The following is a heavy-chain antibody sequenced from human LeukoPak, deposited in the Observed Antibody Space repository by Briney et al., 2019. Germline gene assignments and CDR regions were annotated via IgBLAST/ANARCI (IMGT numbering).Heavy chain of an antibody. CDR3: ARELSGWYYFDY. V-gene: IGHV3-30*04. CDR1: GFTFSSYA. D-gene: IGHD6-19*01. CDR2: ISYDGSSK. Sequence: GGSLRLSCAASGFTFSSYAMHWLRQAPGKGLEWVAVISYDGSSKYYADSVKGRFTISRDNSKNTLFLQMNSLRAEDTAVYYCARELSGWYYFDYWGQGTLVTVSS. J-gene: IGHJ4*02.